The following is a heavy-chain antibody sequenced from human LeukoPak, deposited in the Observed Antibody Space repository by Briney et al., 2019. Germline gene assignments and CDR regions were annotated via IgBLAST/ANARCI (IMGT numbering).Heavy chain of an antibody. V-gene: IGHV1-69*05. CDR3: ARVGTVFVAFDI. CDR2: IIPIFGTA. Sequence: SVKVSCKASGGTFSSYAISWVRQAPGQGLEWMGGIIPIFGTANYAQKFQGRVTITTDESTSTAYMDLSSLRSEDTAVYYCARVGTVFVAFDIWGQGTMVTVSS. J-gene: IGHJ3*02. CDR1: GGTFSSYA. D-gene: IGHD2-21*01.